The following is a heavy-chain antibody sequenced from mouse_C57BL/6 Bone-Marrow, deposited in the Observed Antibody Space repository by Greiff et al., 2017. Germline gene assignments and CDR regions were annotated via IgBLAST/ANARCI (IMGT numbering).Heavy chain of an antibody. CDR3: ARSYDYLDY. D-gene: IGHD2-3*01. V-gene: IGHV7-3*01. CDR1: GFTFTDYY. Sequence: EVKLVESGGGLVQPGGSLSLSCAASGFTFTDYYMSWVRQPPGKGLEWVGFIRNNANGYTTEYSASVKGRFTISKDNSKSILLLQMNALRADNSATYYAARSYDYLDYWGQGTTLTVSS. CDR2: IRNNANGYTT. J-gene: IGHJ2*01.